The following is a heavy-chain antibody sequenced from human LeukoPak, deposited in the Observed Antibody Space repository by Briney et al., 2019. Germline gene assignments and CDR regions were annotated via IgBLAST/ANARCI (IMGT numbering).Heavy chain of an antibody. D-gene: IGHD3-10*01. CDR2: ISSSGSTI. CDR1: GFTFSSYE. Sequence: GGSLRLSCAASGFTFSSYEMNWGRQAPGKGREWVSYISSSGSTIYYADYVKGRFTISRDNAKNSLYLQMNSRRAGDTAVDYCGRDSFGGSYSDYWGRGTLVTVSS. J-gene: IGHJ4*02. V-gene: IGHV3-48*03. CDR3: GRDSFGGSYSDY.